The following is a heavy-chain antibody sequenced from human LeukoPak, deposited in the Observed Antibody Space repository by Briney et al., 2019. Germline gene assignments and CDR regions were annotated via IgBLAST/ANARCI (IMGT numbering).Heavy chain of an antibody. V-gene: IGHV3-23*01. CDR3: AKGDSGYEYYFDY. J-gene: IGHJ4*02. CDR2: IDYSGGSS. Sequence: GGSLRLSCTVSGFTLSSYEMSWIRQAPGRGLEWVSSIDYSGGSSYYADSVKGRFTISRDDSKNTLYLQLNSLRAEDTAVYYCAKGDSGYEYYFDYWGQGTLVTVSS. D-gene: IGHD5-12*01. CDR1: GFTLSSYE.